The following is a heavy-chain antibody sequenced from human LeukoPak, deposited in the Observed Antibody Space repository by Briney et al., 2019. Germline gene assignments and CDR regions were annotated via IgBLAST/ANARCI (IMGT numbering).Heavy chain of an antibody. J-gene: IGHJ4*02. CDR2: IYYSGST. Sequence: PSQTLSLTCTVSGASISSGGYYWSWIRQHPGKGLEWIGYIYYSGSTYYNPSFKSRVTISVDTSKNQFSLKLSSVTAADTAVYYCAREGYSGYDAPNYFDYWGQGTLVTVSP. CDR3: AREGYSGYDAPNYFDY. V-gene: IGHV4-31*03. CDR1: GASISSGGYY. D-gene: IGHD5-12*01.